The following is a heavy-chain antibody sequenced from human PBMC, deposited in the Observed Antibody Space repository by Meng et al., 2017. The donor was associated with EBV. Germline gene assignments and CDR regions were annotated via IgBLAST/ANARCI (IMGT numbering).Heavy chain of an antibody. J-gene: IGHJ4*02. D-gene: IGHD1-26*01. CDR3: TRLDGSYIYY. V-gene: IGHV3-73*02. Sequence: VQLGESGGGVGQPGGSLKLACAASGFTFSGSAMHWVRQACGKGLEWVGRIRSKANSYATAYAASVKGRFTISRDDSKNTAYLQMNSLKTEDTAVYYCTRLDGSYIYYWGQGTLVTVSS. CDR1: GFTFSGSA. CDR2: IRSKANSYAT.